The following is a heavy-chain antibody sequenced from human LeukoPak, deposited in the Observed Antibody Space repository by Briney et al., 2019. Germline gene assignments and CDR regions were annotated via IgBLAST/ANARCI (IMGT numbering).Heavy chain of an antibody. V-gene: IGHV3-33*05. J-gene: IGHJ4*02. Sequence: SGGSLRLSCAANNFGIHWVRQAPGKGLEWVAVVSLDGRTKYYADSVKGRFTISRDNSKNTLYLQMNSLRAEDTAVYYCARERYFDYWGQGTLVTVSS. CDR3: ARERYFDY. CDR2: VSLDGRTK. CDR1: NNFG.